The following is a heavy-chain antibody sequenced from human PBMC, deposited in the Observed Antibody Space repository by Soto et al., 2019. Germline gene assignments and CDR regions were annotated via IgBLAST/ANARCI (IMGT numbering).Heavy chain of an antibody. CDR2: ISYDGSNK. CDR3: ARSFGGYPPEILYGMDV. V-gene: IGHV3-30-3*01. Sequence: QVQLVESGGGVVQPGRSPRLSCAASGFTFSSYAMHWVRQAPGKGLEWVAVISYDGSNKYYADSVKGRFTISRDNSKNTLYLQMNSLRAEDTAVYYCARSFGGYPPEILYGMDVWGQGTTVTVSS. D-gene: IGHD2-15*01. CDR1: GFTFSSYA. J-gene: IGHJ6*02.